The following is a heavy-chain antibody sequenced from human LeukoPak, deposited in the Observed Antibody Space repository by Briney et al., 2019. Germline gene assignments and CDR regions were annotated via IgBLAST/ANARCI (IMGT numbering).Heavy chain of an antibody. D-gene: IGHD3-16*01. CDR1: GFDFSNFE. CDR2: ISGSGTPI. V-gene: IGHV3-48*03. Sequence: PGGSLRLSCAASGFDFSNFEMNWVRQAQGKGLEWIAYISGSGTPIYYADSVKGRFTISRDNAKSSLYLQMNFLGTEDTAVYFCARMGVAPQGWGQGAQVIVSS. J-gene: IGHJ4*02. CDR3: ARMGVAPQG.